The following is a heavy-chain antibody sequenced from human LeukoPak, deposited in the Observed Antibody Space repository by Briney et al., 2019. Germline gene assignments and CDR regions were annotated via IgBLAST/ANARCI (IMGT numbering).Heavy chain of an antibody. CDR2: ISYDGSNK. V-gene: IGHV3-30-3*01. CDR3: ARDGYDAFDI. D-gene: IGHD6-25*01. Sequence: GRSLRLSCAASGFTFSSYAMHWVRQAPGKGLEWVAVISYDGSNKYYADSVKGRFTISRDNSKNTLYLQMNSLRAEDTAVYYCARDGYDAFDIWGQGTMVTVPS. J-gene: IGHJ3*02. CDR1: GFTFSSYA.